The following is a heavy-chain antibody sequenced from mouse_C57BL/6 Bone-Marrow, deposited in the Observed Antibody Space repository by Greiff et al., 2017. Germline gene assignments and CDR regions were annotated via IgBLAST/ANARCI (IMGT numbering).Heavy chain of an antibody. J-gene: IGHJ2*01. Sequence: VQLQQSGAELVRPGASVKLSCTASGFNIKDDYMHWVKQRPEQGLEWIGWIDPENGDTEYASKFQGKATITADTSSNTAYLQLSSLTSEDTAVYYCTSSNYDYCDYGGQGTTLTVSS. D-gene: IGHD2-5*01. CDR1: GFNIKDDY. CDR3: TSSNYDYCDY. CDR2: IDPENGDT. V-gene: IGHV14-4*01.